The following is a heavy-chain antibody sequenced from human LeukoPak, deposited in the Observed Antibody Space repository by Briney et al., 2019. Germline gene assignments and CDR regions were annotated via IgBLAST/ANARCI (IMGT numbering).Heavy chain of an antibody. D-gene: IGHD2-2*01. CDR1: AFTFSNAW. V-gene: IGHV3-30*01. CDR2: ISYDGSNK. CDR3: ARDRRNCSSTNCYGYMDV. Sequence: GESLRLSCAASAFTFSNAWMSWVRQAPGKGLEWVAVISYDGSNKYNADSVKGRFTISRDNSKNTLYLQMNNLRAEDSAVYYCARDRRNCSSTNCYGYMDVWGKGTTVTVSS. J-gene: IGHJ6*03.